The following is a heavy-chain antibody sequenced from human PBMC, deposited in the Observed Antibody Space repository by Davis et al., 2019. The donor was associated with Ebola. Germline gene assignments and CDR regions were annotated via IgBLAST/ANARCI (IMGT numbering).Heavy chain of an antibody. J-gene: IGHJ4*02. CDR2: ISGSDGST. CDR3: AKDLYGDYDLDY. D-gene: IGHD2-21*02. Sequence: GGSLRLSCTDSVITFSSYAMTWVRQAPGKGLEWVSLISGSDGSTHYADSVKGRFTISRDNSKNTLYLQMTSLRAEDTALYYCAKDLYGDYDLDYWGQGTLVTVSS. CDR1: VITFSSYA. V-gene: IGHV3-23*01.